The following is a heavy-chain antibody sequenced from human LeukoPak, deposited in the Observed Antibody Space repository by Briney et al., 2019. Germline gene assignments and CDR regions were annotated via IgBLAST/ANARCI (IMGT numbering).Heavy chain of an antibody. V-gene: IGHV3-21*01. CDR3: ARATGLLDY. Sequence: PGGSLRLSCSASGFTFGSYSMNWVRQAPGKGLEWVSSISSSSSYIYYADSVKGRFTISRDNAKNSLYLQMNSLRAEDTAVYYCARATGLLDYWGQGTLVTVSS. D-gene: IGHD2-15*01. CDR1: GFTFGSYS. CDR2: ISSSSSYI. J-gene: IGHJ4*02.